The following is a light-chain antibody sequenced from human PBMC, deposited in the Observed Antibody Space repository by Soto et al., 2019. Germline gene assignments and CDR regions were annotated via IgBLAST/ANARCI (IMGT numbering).Light chain of an antibody. J-gene: IGLJ1*01. CDR1: SSDVGGYNY. CDR2: DVS. CDR3: CSYAGSYYV. V-gene: IGLV2-11*01. Sequence: QSALTQPRSVSGSPGQSVTISCTGTSSDVGGYNYVSWYQQHPGKAPKLMIYDVSKRPSGVPDRFSGSKSGTTASLTISGLQAEDEADYYGCSYAGSYYVFGTGTKVTVL.